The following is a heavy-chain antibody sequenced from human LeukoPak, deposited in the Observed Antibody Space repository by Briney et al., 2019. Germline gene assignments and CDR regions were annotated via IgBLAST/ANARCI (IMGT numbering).Heavy chain of an antibody. Sequence: SGTLSLTCAVYGGSFSGYYWTWIRQPPGKGLEWIGEINHSGSSNYNPSLKSRVTISVDTSKNQFSLRLSSVTAADTAVYYCARVARPGYDYWGQGTQVTVSS. CDR1: GGSFSGYY. CDR3: ARVARPGYDY. J-gene: IGHJ4*02. D-gene: IGHD5-12*01. V-gene: IGHV4-34*01. CDR2: INHSGSS.